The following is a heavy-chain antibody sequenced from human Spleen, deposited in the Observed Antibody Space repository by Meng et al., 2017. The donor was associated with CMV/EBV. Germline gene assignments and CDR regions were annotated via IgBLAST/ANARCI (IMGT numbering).Heavy chain of an antibody. CDR3: ARLQGPAAIQDY. CDR2: IYPGDSDT. V-gene: IGHV5-51*01. D-gene: IGHD2-2*01. Sequence: KVSCKGSGYSFSTYWIGWVRQMPGKGLEWMGLIYPGDSDTRYSPSFQGQVAISADKSISTAYLRWSSLKASDTAMYYCARLQGPAAIQDYWGQGTQVTVSS. CDR1: GYSFSTYW. J-gene: IGHJ4*02.